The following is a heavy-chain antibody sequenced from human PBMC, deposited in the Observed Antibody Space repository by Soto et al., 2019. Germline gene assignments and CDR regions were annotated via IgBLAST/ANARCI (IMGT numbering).Heavy chain of an antibody. Sequence: QVHLVESGAGVVQPGRSLRLSCAASGFTFSSYGMHWVRQAPGKGLEWVALTWNDGTNKYYADSVKGRFTISRDNSKNTLYLQMNSLSVEDTAVYYCARDLDLYGHSCFDYWGQGTLVTVSS. CDR1: GFTFSSYG. V-gene: IGHV3-33*01. J-gene: IGHJ4*02. CDR2: TWNDGTNK. CDR3: ARDLDLYGHSCFDY. D-gene: IGHD4-17*01.